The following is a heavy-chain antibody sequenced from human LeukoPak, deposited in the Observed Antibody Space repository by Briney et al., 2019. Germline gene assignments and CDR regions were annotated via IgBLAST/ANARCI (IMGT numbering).Heavy chain of an antibody. V-gene: IGHV4-34*01. CDR3: AFTTGNYYLDY. CDR1: GGSFSGYY. Sequence: SETLSLTCAVYGGSFSGYYWSWIRQSPGKGLEWIGEINHSGSINYNPSLKSRVTVPVDSSRNQFSLILGSVTAADTAVYYCAFTTGNYYLDYWGQGTRVTVSS. CDR2: INHSGSI. J-gene: IGHJ4*02. D-gene: IGHD1-7*01.